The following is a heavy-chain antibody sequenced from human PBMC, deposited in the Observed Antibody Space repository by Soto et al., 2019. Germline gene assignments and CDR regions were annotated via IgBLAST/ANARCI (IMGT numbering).Heavy chain of an antibody. Sequence: PSETLSLTCSVSGGPISSYYWNWIRQPPGKGLEWIGYVFYTGSTDYNPSLKSRVTMSIDTSRNQFSLKLTSVTAADTAVYYCARAFGSTMPSLVWGHGTLVTVSS. CDR1: GGPISSYY. CDR3: ARAFGSTMPSLV. J-gene: IGHJ4*01. D-gene: IGHD2-2*01. V-gene: IGHV4-59*01. CDR2: VFYTGST.